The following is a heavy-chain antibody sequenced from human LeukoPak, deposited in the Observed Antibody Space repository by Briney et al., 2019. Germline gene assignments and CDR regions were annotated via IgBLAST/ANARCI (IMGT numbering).Heavy chain of an antibody. Sequence: GGSLRLSCAVSGFTFGNHDMSRVRQAPGKGLEWVAGITAGGANTYTAGSVKGRFTISRDNSKNTLFLQMNSLRVEDTAVYYCAKEGVASGPWGQGTLVTVSS. V-gene: IGHV3-23*01. D-gene: IGHD2-8*02. J-gene: IGHJ5*02. CDR3: AKEGVASGP. CDR1: GFTFGNHD. CDR2: ITAGGANT.